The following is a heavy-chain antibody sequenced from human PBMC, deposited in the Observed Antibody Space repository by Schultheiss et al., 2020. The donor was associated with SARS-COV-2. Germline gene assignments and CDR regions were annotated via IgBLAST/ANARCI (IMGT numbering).Heavy chain of an antibody. Sequence: SGPTLVKPTQTLTLTCTFSGFSLSTRAMRVSWIRQPPGKALEWLARIDWDDAKFYSTSLKTRLTISKDTSKNQVVLTMTNMDPVDTATYYCVRTSSGTYYYFDYWGQGTLVTVSS. D-gene: IGHD1-26*01. CDR3: VRTSSGTYYYFDY. CDR2: IDWDDAK. CDR1: GFSLSTRAMR. J-gene: IGHJ4*02. V-gene: IGHV2-70*04.